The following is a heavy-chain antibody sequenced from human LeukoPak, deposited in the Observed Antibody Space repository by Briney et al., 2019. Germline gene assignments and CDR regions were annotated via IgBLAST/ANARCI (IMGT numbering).Heavy chain of an antibody. Sequence: PGGSLRLSCAASGFTFSSYAMSWVRQAPGKGLEWVGRTRNKANSYTTEYAASVKGRFTISRDDPKNSLYLQMNSLKTEDTAVYYCARGGSMRAFDIWGQGTMVTVSS. CDR3: ARGGSMRAFDI. V-gene: IGHV3-72*01. J-gene: IGHJ3*02. CDR1: GFTFSSYA. CDR2: TRNKANSYTT.